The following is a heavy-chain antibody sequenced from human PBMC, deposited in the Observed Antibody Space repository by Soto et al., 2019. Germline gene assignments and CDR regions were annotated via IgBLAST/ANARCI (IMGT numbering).Heavy chain of an antibody. V-gene: IGHV3-23*01. CDR2: ISGSGDST. J-gene: IGHJ5*02. CDR3: AKSLNSHDTSALWS. Sequence: EVQLLESGGGLVQPGGSLRLSCAASGFTFSSYAMSWVRQAPGKGLEWVSVISGSGDSTYYADSVKGRFTISRDNSRNTLYLQMNSLRAEDTAVHYCAKSLNSHDTSALWSWGQGTLVTVSS. CDR1: GFTFSSYA. D-gene: IGHD3-22*01.